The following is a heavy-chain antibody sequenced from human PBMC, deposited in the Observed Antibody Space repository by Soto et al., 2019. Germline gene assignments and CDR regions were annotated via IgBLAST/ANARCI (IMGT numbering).Heavy chain of an antibody. D-gene: IGHD4-17*01. CDR3: AIHDYTVTTDWFDP. Sequence: QLQLQESGPGLVKPSETLSLTCTVSGGSISSSSYYWGWIRQPPGKGLEWIGSISYSGSTSYNPSPKSRVTVSADTSRNRFSLKLISVTAADTAVYYCAIHDYTVTTDWFDPWGQGTLVTVSS. CDR2: ISYSGST. CDR1: GGSISSSSYY. V-gene: IGHV4-39*01. J-gene: IGHJ5*02.